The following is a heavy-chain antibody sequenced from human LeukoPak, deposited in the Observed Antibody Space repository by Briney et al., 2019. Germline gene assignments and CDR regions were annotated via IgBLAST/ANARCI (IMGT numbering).Heavy chain of an antibody. V-gene: IGHV4-34*01. D-gene: IGHD6-13*01. CDR2: INHSGST. CDR3: ASLGCDSSSCPASRYYYMDV. CDR1: GGSFSGYY. J-gene: IGHJ6*03. Sequence: SETLSLTCAVYGGSFSGYYWSWIRQPPGKGLEWIGEINHSGSTNYNPSLKSRVTISVDTSKNQFSLKLSSVTAADTAVYYCASLGCDSSSCPASRYYYMDVWGKGTTVTVSS.